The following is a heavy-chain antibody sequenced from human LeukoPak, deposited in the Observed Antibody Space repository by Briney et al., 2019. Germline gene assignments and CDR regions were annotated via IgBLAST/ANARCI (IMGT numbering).Heavy chain of an antibody. CDR2: IYYSGST. J-gene: IGHJ4*02. V-gene: IGHV4-59*01. D-gene: IGHD6-13*01. CDR1: GGSISSYY. Sequence: SETLSLTCTVSGGSISSYYWSWIRQPPGKGLEWIGYIYYSGSTKNNPSLKRRVTISIDTSKNQFSLKLSSVTAADTAVYYCARGVYIAAAQYGYWGQGTLVTVSS. CDR3: ARGVYIAAAQYGY.